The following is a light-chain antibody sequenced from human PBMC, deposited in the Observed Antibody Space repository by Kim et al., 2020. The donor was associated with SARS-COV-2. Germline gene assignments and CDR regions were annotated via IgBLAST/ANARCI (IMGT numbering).Light chain of an antibody. CDR1: QSLGTC. J-gene: IGKJ4*01. Sequence: VTPGQPASMSCKSSQSLGTCLYWYLQKPGQSPQLLIQDVSNRFCGVPDRFSGSGSGTDFTLKISRVEAEDVGVYYCMQATQLPLTFGGGTKVDIK. CDR2: DVS. V-gene: IGKV2-29*03. CDR3: MQATQLPLT.